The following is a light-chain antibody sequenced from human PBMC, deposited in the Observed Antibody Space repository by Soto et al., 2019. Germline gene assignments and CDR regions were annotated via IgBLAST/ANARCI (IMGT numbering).Light chain of an antibody. Sequence: DIVMTQSLESLAVSVGERATINCKSSQSVLYSSDNKNYLAWYQQKPGQPPKLLIYWASTRASGVTDRFSGSGAVSDFTLSISSRQAEDVAGYCGQQYYSLPPPFGGRTKVDIK. CDR2: WAS. V-gene: IGKV4-1*01. J-gene: IGKJ4*01. CDR1: QSVLYSSDNKNY. CDR3: QQYYSLPPP.